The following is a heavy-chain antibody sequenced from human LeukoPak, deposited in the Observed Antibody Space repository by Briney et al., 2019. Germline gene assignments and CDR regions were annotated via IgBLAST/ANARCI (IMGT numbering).Heavy chain of an antibody. Sequence: KPSETLSLTCTVSGDSINNYYWSRIRQPPGKGLEWIGYIYYSGSTNYNPSLKSRVTISVDTSKNQFSLKLNSVTAADTAVYYCARYRNEALFAFDIWGQGTMVTVSS. CDR3: ARYRNEALFAFDI. CDR1: GDSINNYY. J-gene: IGHJ3*02. CDR2: IYYSGST. V-gene: IGHV4-59*01. D-gene: IGHD1-14*01.